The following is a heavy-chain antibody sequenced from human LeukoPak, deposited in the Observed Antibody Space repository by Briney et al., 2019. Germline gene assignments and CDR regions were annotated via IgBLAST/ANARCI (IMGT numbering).Heavy chain of an antibody. D-gene: IGHD3-22*01. CDR3: AKSLISYDSSTYGKWRAFDI. J-gene: IGHJ3*02. CDR2: IHSSGSAI. V-gene: IGHV3-48*03. CDR1: GFTFSRYE. Sequence: GGSLRLSCAASGFTFSRYEMNWVRQAPGKGLEWISYIHSSGSAIYYADSVKGHFTISRDNSKNTLYLQMNNLRAEDTALYYCAKSLISYDSSTYGKWRAFDIWGQGTMVTVSS.